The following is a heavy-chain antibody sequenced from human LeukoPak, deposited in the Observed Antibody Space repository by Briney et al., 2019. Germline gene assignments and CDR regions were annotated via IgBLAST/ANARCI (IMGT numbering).Heavy chain of an antibody. J-gene: IGHJ4*02. CDR2: IYYSGST. V-gene: IGHV4-39*07. Sequence: SETLSLTCTVSGGSISSSSYYWGWIRQPPGKGLEWIGSIYYSGSTYYNPSLKSRVTISVDMSKNQFSLKLSSVTAADTAVYYCARVGDYDTALGVFDYWGQGTLVTVSS. D-gene: IGHD3-9*01. CDR3: ARVGDYDTALGVFDY. CDR1: GGSISSSSYY.